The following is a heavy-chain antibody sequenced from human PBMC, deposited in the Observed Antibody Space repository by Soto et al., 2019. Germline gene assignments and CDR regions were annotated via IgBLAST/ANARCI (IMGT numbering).Heavy chain of an antibody. J-gene: IGHJ5*02. CDR3: ARISRGYMRWSGWFDP. Sequence: QVQLQESGPGLVKPSQTLSLTCTVSGGSISSGDYYWSWIRQPPGKGLEWIGYIYYSGSTYYNPSLKSRVTMSVDTSTNHLSLKLSSVTAADTAVYYCARISRGYMRWSGWFDPWGQGTLVTVSS. CDR1: GGSISSGDYY. CDR2: IYYSGST. D-gene: IGHD5-18*01. V-gene: IGHV4-30-4*01.